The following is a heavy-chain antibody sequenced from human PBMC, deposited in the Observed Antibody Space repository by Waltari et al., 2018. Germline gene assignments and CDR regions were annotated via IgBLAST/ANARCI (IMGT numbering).Heavy chain of an antibody. CDR1: GFTFSSYW. J-gene: IGHJ4*02. D-gene: IGHD6-13*01. CDR2: INSDGSST. V-gene: IGHV3-74*01. Sequence: EVQLVESGGGLVQPGGSLRLSCAASGFTFSSYWMHWVRQVPGKGLVWVSCINSDGSSTTYADSVKGRFTISRDNAKNTLYLQMNSLRAEDTAVYYCAKDLRSSWSSNDYWGQGTLVTVSS. CDR3: AKDLRSSWSSNDY.